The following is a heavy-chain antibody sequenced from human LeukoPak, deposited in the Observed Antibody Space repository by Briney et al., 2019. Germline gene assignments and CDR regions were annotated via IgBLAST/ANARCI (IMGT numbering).Heavy chain of an antibody. CDR1: GYTFTSYG. Sequence: GASVKVSCKASGYTFTSYGISWVRQAPGQGLEWMGWISAYNGNTNYAQKLQGRVTTTTDTSTSTAYMELRSLRSDDTAVYYCARGETGYYTSGYYYYGMDVWGQGTTVTVSS. CDR2: ISAYNGNT. CDR3: ARGETGYYTSGYYYYGMDV. D-gene: IGHD3/OR15-3a*01. V-gene: IGHV1-18*01. J-gene: IGHJ6*02.